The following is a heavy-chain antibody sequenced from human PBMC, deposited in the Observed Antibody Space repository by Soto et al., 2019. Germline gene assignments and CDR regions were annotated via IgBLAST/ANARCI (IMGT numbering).Heavy chain of an antibody. V-gene: IGHV3-7*01. D-gene: IGHD3-16*02. J-gene: IGHJ4*02. CDR3: ARDYTCGGVIVGRDFDY. CDR1: GFTFSSYW. CDR2: IKQDGSEK. Sequence: EVQLVESGGGLVQPGGSLRLSCVASGFTFSSYWMNWVRQAPGKGLEWVANIKQDGSEKYYVDSVKGRFTISRDNAKNALYLQMNSLRAEDTAVYYCARDYTCGGVIVGRDFDYWGLGTLVTVS.